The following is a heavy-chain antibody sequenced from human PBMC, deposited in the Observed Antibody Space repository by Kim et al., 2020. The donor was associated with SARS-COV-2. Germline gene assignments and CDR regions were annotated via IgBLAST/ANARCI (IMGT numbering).Heavy chain of an antibody. CDR2: INPSGGST. D-gene: IGHD1-7*01. CDR3: ARDGGTGTTSRYGMDV. V-gene: IGHV1-46*01. CDR1: GYTFTSYY. Sequence: ASVKVSCKASGYTFTSYYMHWVRQAPGQGLEWMGIINPSGGSTSYAQKFQGRVTMTRDTSTSTVYMELSSLRSEDTAVYYCARDGGTGTTSRYGMDVWGQGTTVTVSS. J-gene: IGHJ6*02.